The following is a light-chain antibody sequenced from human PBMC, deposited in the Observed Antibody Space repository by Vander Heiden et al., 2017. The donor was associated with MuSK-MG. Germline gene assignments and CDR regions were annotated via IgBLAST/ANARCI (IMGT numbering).Light chain of an antibody. Sequence: DIQMTQSPSSLSASVGDRVTITCRASQGISNSLAWYKQKPGKAPRLLLYAASRLESGVPSRLSGSGSGTDYTLTISRLQPEDFATYYCQQYYSTPWTFGQGTKVEIK. J-gene: IGKJ1*01. CDR3: QQYYSTPWT. V-gene: IGKV1-NL1*01. CDR1: QGISNS. CDR2: AAS.